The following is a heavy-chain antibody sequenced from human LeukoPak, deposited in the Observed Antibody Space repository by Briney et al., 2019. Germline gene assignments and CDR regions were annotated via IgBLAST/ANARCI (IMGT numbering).Heavy chain of an antibody. Sequence: SETLSLTCTVAGGSISNYYWSWIRQPPGKGLEWIGYVYYSGSTDYNPSLKGRVTISADTSENHFSLMLTSVTAADTAVYYCARSPSRDGYNSLILFEKWGQGTLVTVSS. V-gene: IGHV4-59*08. D-gene: IGHD5-24*01. CDR1: GGSISNYY. J-gene: IGHJ4*02. CDR2: VYYSGST. CDR3: ARSPSRDGYNSLILFEK.